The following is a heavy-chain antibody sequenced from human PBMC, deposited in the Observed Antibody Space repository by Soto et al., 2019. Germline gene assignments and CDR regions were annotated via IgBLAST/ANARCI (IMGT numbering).Heavy chain of an antibody. D-gene: IGHD2-8*01. CDR1: GYSFTSYW. Sequence: GEYLKISCQDSGYSFTSYWLAWVRQMPGTGLEWMGIIYPGDSDTIYSPSFQGQVTFSADKSTSTAYLQWSSLKASDTAMYYCARQGSNGAYYYYGMDVWGQGTTVTVSS. CDR2: IYPGDSDT. J-gene: IGHJ6*02. V-gene: IGHV5-51*01. CDR3: ARQGSNGAYYYYGMDV.